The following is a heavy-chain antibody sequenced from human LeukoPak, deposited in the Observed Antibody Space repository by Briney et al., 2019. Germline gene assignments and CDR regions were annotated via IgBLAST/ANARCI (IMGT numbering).Heavy chain of an antibody. D-gene: IGHD2-21*02. J-gene: IGHJ4*02. CDR2: FSGSTGNT. Sequence: GGSLRLSCVASGFTFSSSVMSWVRQAPGKGLEWVSTFSGSTGNTYYADSVKGRFTISRDNSKNTLYLQMNSLRAEDTAVYYCAKISSVVTAIRPFDYWGQGTLVTVSS. CDR3: AKISSVVTAIRPFDY. V-gene: IGHV3-23*01. CDR1: GFTFSSSV.